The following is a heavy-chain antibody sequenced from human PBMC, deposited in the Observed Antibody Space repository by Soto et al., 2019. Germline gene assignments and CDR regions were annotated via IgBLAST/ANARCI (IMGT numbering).Heavy chain of an antibody. CDR3: ARDVPEGIAAAGAWLDP. CDR2: IYYSGST. CDR1: GGSISSGGYY. J-gene: IGHJ5*02. V-gene: IGHV4-31*03. Sequence: QVQLQESGPGLVKPSQTLSLTCTVSGGSISSGGYYWSWIRQHPGKGLEWIGYIYYSGSTYYNPSLKSRVTISVDTSKNQFSLKLSSVTAADTAVYYCARDVPEGIAAAGAWLDPWGQGTLVTVSS. D-gene: IGHD6-13*01.